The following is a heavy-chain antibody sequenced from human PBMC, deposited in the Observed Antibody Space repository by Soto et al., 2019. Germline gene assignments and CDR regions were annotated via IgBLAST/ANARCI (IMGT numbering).Heavy chain of an antibody. V-gene: IGHV4-34*01. D-gene: IGHD5-12*01. CDR1: GGSFSGYY. CDR3: ARAGYNIDY. Sequence: PSETLSLTCAVYGGSFSGYYWSWIRQPPGKGLEWIGEINHSGSTNYNPSLKSRVTISVDTSKNQFSLKVSSVTAADTAVYYCARAGYNIDYWGQGTLVTVSS. CDR2: INHSGST. J-gene: IGHJ4*02.